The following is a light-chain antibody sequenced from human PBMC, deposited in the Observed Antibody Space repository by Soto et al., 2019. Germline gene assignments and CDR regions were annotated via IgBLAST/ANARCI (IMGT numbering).Light chain of an antibody. CDR2: EVT. CDR3: SSKTSSSTLV. V-gene: IGLV2-14*01. CDR1: TSDIGGYNY. Sequence: QSALTQPASVSGSPGQSITISCTGTTSDIGGYNYVSWYQQHPGKAPKLMIYEVTNRPSGVSNRFSGSKSDNTASLTISGLQPEDEADYYCSSKTSSSTLVFGGGTKVTVL. J-gene: IGLJ3*02.